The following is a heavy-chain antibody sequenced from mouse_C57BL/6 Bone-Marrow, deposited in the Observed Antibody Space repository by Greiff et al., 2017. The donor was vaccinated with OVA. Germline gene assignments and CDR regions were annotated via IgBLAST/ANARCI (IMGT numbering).Heavy chain of an antibody. D-gene: IGHD3-3*01. CDR3: ARSAAGGTFFDY. CDR2: INPSNGGT. J-gene: IGHJ2*01. Sequence: QVQLQQPGTELVKPGASVKLSCKASGYTFTSYWMHWVKQRPGQGLEWIGNINPSNGGTNYNEKFKSKATLTVDKSSSTAYMQLSSLTSEDSAVYCCARSAAGGTFFDYWGQGTTLTVSS. V-gene: IGHV1-53*01. CDR1: GYTFTSYW.